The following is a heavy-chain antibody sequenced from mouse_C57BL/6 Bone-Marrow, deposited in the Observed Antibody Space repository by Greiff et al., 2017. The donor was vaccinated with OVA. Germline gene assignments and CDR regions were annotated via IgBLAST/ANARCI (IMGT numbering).Heavy chain of an antibody. CDR3: ARGRGNDY. CDR1: GYTFTSYG. D-gene: IGHD2-1*01. CDR2: IYPRSGNT. Sequence: QVQLQQSGAELARPGASVKLSYKASGYTFTSYGISWVKQRTGQGLEWIGEIYPRSGNTYYNEKFKGKATLTADKSSSPAYMELRSLTSEDSAVYFCARGRGNDYWGQGTTLTVSS. V-gene: IGHV1-81*01. J-gene: IGHJ2*01.